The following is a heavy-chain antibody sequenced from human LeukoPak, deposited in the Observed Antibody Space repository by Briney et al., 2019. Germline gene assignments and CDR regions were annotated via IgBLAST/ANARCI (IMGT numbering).Heavy chain of an antibody. D-gene: IGHD6-13*01. Sequence: PSETLSLTCAVYGGSFSGYYWSWIRQPPGKGLEWIGEINHSGSTNYNPSLKSRVTISVDTSKNQFSLKLSSVTAADTAVYYCARVRSSSYYPPDYWGQGTLVTLPS. V-gene: IGHV4-34*01. J-gene: IGHJ4*02. CDR3: ARVRSSSYYPPDY. CDR2: INHSGST. CDR1: GGSFSGYY.